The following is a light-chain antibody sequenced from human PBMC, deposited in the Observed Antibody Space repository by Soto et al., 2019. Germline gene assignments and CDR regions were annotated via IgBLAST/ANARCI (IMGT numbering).Light chain of an antibody. CDR1: QTIRTS. Sequence: QMTQSPSSLSASVGARVTITCGASQTIRTSLNWYQQKPGKAPKLLIYGASTLQSGVPSRFSGTGSATDFTLTISSLQPEDFAIYYCPQSYTTPRTFGQGTKVEV. CDR2: GAS. V-gene: IGKV1-39*01. CDR3: PQSYTTPRT. J-gene: IGKJ1*01.